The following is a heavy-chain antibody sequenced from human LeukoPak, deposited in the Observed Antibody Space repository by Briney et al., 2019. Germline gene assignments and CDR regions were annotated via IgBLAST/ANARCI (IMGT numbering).Heavy chain of an antibody. V-gene: IGHV4-30-2*01. J-gene: IGHJ4*02. CDR1: GGSISSGDYS. CDR2: IYHSGST. CDR3: ARGTYYYGSGRQYYFDY. D-gene: IGHD3-10*01. Sequence: SETLSLTCAVSGGSISSGDYSWSWIRQPPGKGLEWIGCIYHSGSTYYNPSLKSRVTISVDRSKNQFSLKLSSVTAADTAVYYGARGTYYYGSGRQYYFDYWGQGTLVTVSS.